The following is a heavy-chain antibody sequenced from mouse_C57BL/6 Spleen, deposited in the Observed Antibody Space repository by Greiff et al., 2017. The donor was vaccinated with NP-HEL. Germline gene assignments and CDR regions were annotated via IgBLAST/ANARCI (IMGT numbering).Heavy chain of an antibody. Sequence: VKLQESGAELVRPGASVTLSCKASGYTFTDYEMHWVKQTPVHGLEWIGAIDPETGGTAYNQKFKGKAILTADKSSSTAYMELRSLTSEDSAVSYCTAGYYYAMDYWGQGTSVTVSS. CDR2: IDPETGGT. D-gene: IGHD1-2*01. CDR1: GYTFTDYE. J-gene: IGHJ4*01. CDR3: TAGYYYAMDY. V-gene: IGHV1-15*01.